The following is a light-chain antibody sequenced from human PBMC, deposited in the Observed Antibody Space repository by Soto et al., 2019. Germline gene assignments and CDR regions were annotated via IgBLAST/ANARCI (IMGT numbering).Light chain of an antibody. CDR2: GAS. J-gene: IGKJ4*01. V-gene: IGKV3-20*01. CDR3: QQFGSSPLT. Sequence: EIVLTQSPGTLSLSPGERATLSCRASQSVTSDYLAWYQQKPGQAPRLLIYGASSRATSIPDRFSGSGSGTDFTLTISRLEPEDSAVYYCQQFGSSPLTFGGGTNVEIK. CDR1: QSVTSDY.